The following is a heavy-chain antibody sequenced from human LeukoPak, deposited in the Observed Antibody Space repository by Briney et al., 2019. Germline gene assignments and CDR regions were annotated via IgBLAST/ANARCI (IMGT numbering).Heavy chain of an antibody. D-gene: IGHD6-13*01. CDR2: IYHSGST. CDR1: GGSISSGGYY. V-gene: IGHV4-30-2*01. J-gene: IGHJ3*02. CDR3: ASLIAAAVTSGGEIMAFDI. Sequence: SSETLSLTCTVSGGSISSGGYYWSWIRQPPGKGLEWIGYIYHSGSTYYNPSLKSRVTISVDRSKNQFSLKLSSVTAADTAVYYCASLIAAAVTSGGEIMAFDIWGQGTMVTVSS.